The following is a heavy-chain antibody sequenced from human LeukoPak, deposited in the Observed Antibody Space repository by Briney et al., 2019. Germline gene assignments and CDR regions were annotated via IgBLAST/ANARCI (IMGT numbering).Heavy chain of an antibody. CDR1: GFTLNDYY. Sequence: GGSLRLSCAASGFTLNDYYMSWVRQAPGKGLEGVSDISSSDNRKSYADSLKGGLTIYRDIATNSLFLQMNSLRAEDTAVYYCAREIVAGTFDSWGQGALVTVSS. J-gene: IGHJ4*02. CDR3: AREIVAGTFDS. V-gene: IGHV3-11*01. D-gene: IGHD6-19*01. CDR2: ISSSDNRK.